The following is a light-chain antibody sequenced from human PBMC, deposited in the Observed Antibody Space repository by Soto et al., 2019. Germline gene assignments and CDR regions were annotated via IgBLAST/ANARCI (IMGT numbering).Light chain of an antibody. CDR2: AAS. Sequence: DIQMTQSSSSVSASVGDRVTITCRASQGISSWLAWYQHKPGKAPKLLIYAASSLQSGVPSRFSGSGSGTEFTLTISSLQPEDFATYYCQQANTFPWTFGQGTMVEIK. CDR3: QQANTFPWT. V-gene: IGKV1-12*01. CDR1: QGISSW. J-gene: IGKJ1*01.